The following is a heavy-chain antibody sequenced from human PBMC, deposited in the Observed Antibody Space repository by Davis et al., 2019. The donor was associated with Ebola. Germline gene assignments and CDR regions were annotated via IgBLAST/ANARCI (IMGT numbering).Heavy chain of an antibody. V-gene: IGHV1-69-2*01. D-gene: IGHD3-9*01. CDR2: VDPKAGKT. CDR1: GYSFSDYY. J-gene: IGHJ6*02. Sequence: ASVKVFCKGSGYSFSDYYMHWVQGAPGKGLEWVGLVDPKAGKTVYAEKFQDRVTITADKSTNTVYMELSSLRYEDTAVYYCATLDILTAYVSYAMDVWGQGTTVTVS. CDR3: ATLDILTAYVSYAMDV.